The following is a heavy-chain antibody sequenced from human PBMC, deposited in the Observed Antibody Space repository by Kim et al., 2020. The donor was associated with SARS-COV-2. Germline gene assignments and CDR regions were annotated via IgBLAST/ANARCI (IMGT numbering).Heavy chain of an antibody. Sequence: ASVKVSCKASGYTFTSYYMHWVRQAPGQGLEWMGIINPSGGSTSYAQKFQGRVTMTRDTSTSTVYMELSSLRSEDTAVYYCARDVVVVAATHYYYYGMDVWGQGTTVTVSS. V-gene: IGHV1-46*01. J-gene: IGHJ6*02. CDR1: GYTFTSYY. D-gene: IGHD2-15*01. CDR3: ARDVVVVAATHYYYYGMDV. CDR2: INPSGGST.